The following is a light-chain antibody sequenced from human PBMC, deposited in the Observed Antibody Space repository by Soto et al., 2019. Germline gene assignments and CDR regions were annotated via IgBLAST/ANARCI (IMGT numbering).Light chain of an antibody. CDR1: SSDVGGYNY. V-gene: IGLV2-11*01. J-gene: IGLJ1*01. CDR2: DVT. Sequence: QSALTQPRSVSGSPGQSVTISCSGTSSDVGGYNYVSWYQQYPGAAPKLMIYDVTMRPSGVPYRFSGSKSGNTASLTISGLQAEDEADYSCCSYAGSYTFYVFGGGTKLTVL. CDR3: CSYAGSYTFYV.